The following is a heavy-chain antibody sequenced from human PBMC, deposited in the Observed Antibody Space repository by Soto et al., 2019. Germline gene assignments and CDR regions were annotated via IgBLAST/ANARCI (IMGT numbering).Heavy chain of an antibody. CDR1: GGSISSYY. CDR3: ARVKRRYCSGGSCAEYFQH. V-gene: IGHV4-59*01. J-gene: IGHJ1*01. CDR2: IYYSGST. D-gene: IGHD2-15*01. Sequence: SETLSLTCTVSGGSISSYYWSWIRQPPGKGLEWIGYIYYSGSTNYNPSLKSRVTISVDTSKNQFSLKLSSVTAADTAVYYCARVKRRYCSGGSCAEYFQHWGQGTLGTVSS.